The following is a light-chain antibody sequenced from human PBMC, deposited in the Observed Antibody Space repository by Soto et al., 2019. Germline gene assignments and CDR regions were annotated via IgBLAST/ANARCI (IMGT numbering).Light chain of an antibody. CDR3: QQYGSSPWT. V-gene: IGKV3-20*01. CDR1: QSVSSSC. J-gene: IGKJ1*01. CDR2: GGS. Sequence: DMVLTQSPGTLSLSPGERATLSCRPTQSVSSSCFASCQQKPGQPPTLLIYGGSSSGTGITDSFSGSGSGTAFIPPTSSLEPEDFAVYYCQQYGSSPWTFGQGTKVDIK.